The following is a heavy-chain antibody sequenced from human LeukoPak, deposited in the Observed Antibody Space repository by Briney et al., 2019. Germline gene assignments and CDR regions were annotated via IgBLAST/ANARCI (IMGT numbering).Heavy chain of an antibody. CDR1: EYTFTSYA. CDR2: INTNTGNP. J-gene: IGHJ5*02. CDR3: AKSNNWANWFDP. V-gene: IGHV7-4-1*02. Sequence: ASVKVSCKASEYTFTSYAMNWVRQAPGQGLEWMGWINTNTGNPTYAQGFTGRFVFSLDTSVTTAYLQISSLKGEDTAIYYCAKSNNWANWFDPWGQGTLVTVSP. D-gene: IGHD1-1*01.